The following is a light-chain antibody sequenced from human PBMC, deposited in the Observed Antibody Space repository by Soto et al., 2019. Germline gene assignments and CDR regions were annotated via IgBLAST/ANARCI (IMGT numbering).Light chain of an antibody. V-gene: IGLV2-23*01. CDR1: SSDVGSYNL. J-gene: IGLJ1*01. CDR2: EGS. CDR3: CSYAGSNSYV. Sequence: QSALTQPASVSGSPGQSITISCSGTSSDVGSYNLVSWYQQHPGKAPKLMIYEGSKRPSGVSNRFSGSKSATPASLTISGLQAEDEADYYCCSYAGSNSYVFGTGTKLTVL.